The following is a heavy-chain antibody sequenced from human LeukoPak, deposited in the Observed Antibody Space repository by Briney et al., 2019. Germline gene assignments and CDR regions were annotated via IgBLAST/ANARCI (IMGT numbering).Heavy chain of an antibody. Sequence: PSQTLSLTCTVSGDSVRRCAYYWSWIRQHPGKGMEWIGYVSHSGNTYYNPSLESRLTISVDTSKNQFSLKLTSVTAADTAVYYCARQHDTRGYSDTLDPWGQGTLVIVSS. D-gene: IGHD3-22*01. J-gene: IGHJ5*02. CDR3: ARQHDTRGYSDTLDP. CDR2: VSHSGNT. V-gene: IGHV4-31*03. CDR1: GDSVRRCAYY.